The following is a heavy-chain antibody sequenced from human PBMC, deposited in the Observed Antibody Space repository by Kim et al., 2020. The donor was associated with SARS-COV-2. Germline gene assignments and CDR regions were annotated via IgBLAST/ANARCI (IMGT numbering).Heavy chain of an antibody. V-gene: IGHV3-33*01. CDR2: IWYDGSDE. J-gene: IGHJ5*02. Sequence: GGSLRLSCAASGFTFSTYGMHWVRQAPGKGLEWVAVIWYDGSDERYGDSVKGRFTISRDNSKNTLYLQMNSLRAEDTAVYYCARDFGLHATPMHPGNWVDPWCRGTLVSVSS. CDR1: GFTFSTYG. D-gene: IGHD4-4*01. CDR3: ARDFGLHATPMHPGNWVDP.